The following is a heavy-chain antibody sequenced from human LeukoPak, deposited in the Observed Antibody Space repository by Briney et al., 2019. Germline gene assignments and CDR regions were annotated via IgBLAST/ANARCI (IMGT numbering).Heavy chain of an antibody. J-gene: IGHJ4*02. CDR2: IYYSGST. V-gene: IGHV4-39*01. CDR1: GASISSSSYY. D-gene: IGHD6-6*01. Sequence: SETLSLTCTVSGASISSSSYYWGWIRQPPGKGLEWVGSIYYSGSTYYNPSLKSRVTISVDTSKNQFSLKLSSVTAADTAVYYCARPRYSSSPYFDYWGQGTLVTVSS. CDR3: ARPRYSSSPYFDY.